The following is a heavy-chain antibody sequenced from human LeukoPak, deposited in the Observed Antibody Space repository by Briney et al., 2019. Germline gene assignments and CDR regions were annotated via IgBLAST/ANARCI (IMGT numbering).Heavy chain of an antibody. CDR1: GFTFRSYA. V-gene: IGHV3-23*01. Sequence: PRGSLRVSSAASGFTFRSYAMSRVRQAPRKGLESVSAISGSGRRYYADSVKGRVTISTDKSKNTLYLLMKRPRAEDTAVHYCTKGVAAAASAEYFQYWGQGTVVMVTS. J-gene: IGHJ1*01. CDR3: TKGVAAAASAEYFQY. CDR2: ISGSGRR. D-gene: IGHD6-13*01.